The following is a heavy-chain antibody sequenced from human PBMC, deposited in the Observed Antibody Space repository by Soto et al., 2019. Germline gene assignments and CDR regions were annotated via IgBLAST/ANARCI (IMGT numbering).Heavy chain of an antibody. J-gene: IGHJ4*02. D-gene: IGHD5-12*01. CDR1: GYTFTGYY. Sequence: ASVKVSCKASGYTFTGYYMHWVRQAPGQGLEWMGWINPNSGGTNYAQKFRGWVTMTRDTSISTAYMELSRLRSDDTAVYYCARARGYSGYDSDGYCGGDCRYDYWGQGTLVTVSS. V-gene: IGHV1-2*04. CDR2: INPNSGGT. CDR3: ARARGYSGYDSDGYCGGDCRYDY.